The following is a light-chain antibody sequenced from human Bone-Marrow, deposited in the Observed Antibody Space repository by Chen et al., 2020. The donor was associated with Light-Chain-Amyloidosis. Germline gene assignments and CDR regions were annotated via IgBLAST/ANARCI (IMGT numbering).Light chain of an antibody. CDR1: QSLLHRNGYNY. CDR3: MQALQTPT. J-gene: IGKJ4*01. V-gene: IGKV2-28*01. Sequence: EIVMTQSPLPLPVTPVEPASISCRSSQSLLHRNGYNYLDWYLQKPGQSPQLLISLASNRASGVPDRFSGSGSGTDFTLKISRVEPEDVGVYYCMQALQTPTFGGGTKVEIK. CDR2: LAS.